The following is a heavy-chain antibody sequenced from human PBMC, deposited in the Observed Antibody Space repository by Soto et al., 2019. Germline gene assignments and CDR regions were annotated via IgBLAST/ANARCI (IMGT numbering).Heavy chain of an antibody. V-gene: IGHV1-18*04. D-gene: IGHD6-6*01. CDR3: ARDDYSSRSDY. CDR1: TNSFTIHG. CDR2: ISAYNGNT. Sequence: GFSVKVSCKASTNSFTIHGCNWVRQAPGQGLEWMGWISAYNGNTIYAQKLRGRVTMTTDTSTSTVYMEVRSLRSDDTAMYYCARDDYSSRSDYWGQGTLGTVSS. J-gene: IGHJ4*02.